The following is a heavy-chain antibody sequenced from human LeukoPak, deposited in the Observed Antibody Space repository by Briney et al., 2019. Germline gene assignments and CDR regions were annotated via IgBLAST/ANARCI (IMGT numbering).Heavy chain of an antibody. CDR2: KNPNTGKT. D-gene: IGHD4/OR15-4a*01. CDR1: GYPFTSYH. J-gene: IGHJ3*02. CDR3: ARGVGLTTLANSAFDI. V-gene: IGHV1-8*01. Sequence: GASVKVSCKASGYPFTSYHVNWVRQATGQGPEWMGWKNPNTGKTAYAQKFQGRVYMSRDTSAGTVQMDLSSLTSDDTAVYFCARGVGLTTLANSAFDIWGQGTVVTVSS.